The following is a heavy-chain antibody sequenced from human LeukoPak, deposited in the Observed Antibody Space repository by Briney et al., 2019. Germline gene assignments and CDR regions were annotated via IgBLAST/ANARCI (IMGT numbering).Heavy chain of an antibody. CDR1: GFTFSSYA. CDR3: AKKIYGSAMVTDIFDY. Sequence: SGGSLRLSCAASGFTFSSYAMSWVRQAPGKGLEWVSAISGSGGSTYYADSVKGRLTISRDNSKNTLYLQMNSLRSEDTAVYYCAKKIYGSAMVTDIFDYWGQGTLVTVSS. V-gene: IGHV3-23*01. J-gene: IGHJ4*02. CDR2: ISGSGGST. D-gene: IGHD5-18*01.